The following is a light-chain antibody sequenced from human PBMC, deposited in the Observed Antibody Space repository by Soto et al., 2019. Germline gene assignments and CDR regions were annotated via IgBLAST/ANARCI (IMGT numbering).Light chain of an antibody. CDR3: SSYTSSTPLV. V-gene: IGLV2-14*01. Sequence: QSALTQPASVSGSPGQSITISCTGTSSDVGGYNYVSWYQQHPGKAPKTMIYEVSNRPSGVSDRFFGSKSGSTASLTISGLQAEDEADYYCSSYTSSTPLVFGTGTKVTVL. CDR1: SSDVGGYNY. CDR2: EVS. J-gene: IGLJ1*01.